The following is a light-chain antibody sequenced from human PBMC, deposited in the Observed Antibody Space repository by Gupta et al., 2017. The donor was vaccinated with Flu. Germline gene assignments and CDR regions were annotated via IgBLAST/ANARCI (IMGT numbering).Light chain of an antibody. Sequence: SYELTQPHSVSVSPGQTARITCSGDALPKKYAYWYQQKSGQAPVLIIYEDRKRPSGIPERFSGSSSGTMATLTISGAQVEDEADYYCYSTDTSGNHRVFGGGTNLTVL. J-gene: IGLJ3*02. CDR1: ALPKKY. V-gene: IGLV3-10*01. CDR2: EDR. CDR3: YSTDTSGNHRV.